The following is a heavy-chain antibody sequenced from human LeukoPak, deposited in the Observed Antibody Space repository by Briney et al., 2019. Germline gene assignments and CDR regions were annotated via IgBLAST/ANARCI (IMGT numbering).Heavy chain of an antibody. CDR3: ARVQPELDYDFWSGYYPQEGYYYYMDV. J-gene: IGHJ6*03. CDR1: GGSISSYY. D-gene: IGHD3-3*01. CDR2: IYTSGST. Sequence: PSETLSLTCTVSGGSISSYYWSWIRQPAGKGLEWIGRIYTSGSTNYNPSLKSRVTMSVATSKNQFSLNLSSVTAADTAVYYCARVQPELDYDFWSGYYPQEGYYYYMDVWGKGTTVTVSS. V-gene: IGHV4-4*07.